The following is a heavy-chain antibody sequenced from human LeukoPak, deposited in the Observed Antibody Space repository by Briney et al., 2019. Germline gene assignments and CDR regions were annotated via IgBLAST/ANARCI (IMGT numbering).Heavy chain of an antibody. Sequence: GGSLRLSCAASGFSFSSYTMTWVRQAPGKGLEWVAQMKEDGNEKYYVGSVKGRFTISRDNAKNSLYLQMSSLRAEDTAVYFCARGGVSRLEYWGQGTPVTVSS. D-gene: IGHD5-12*01. V-gene: IGHV3-7*01. CDR2: MKEDGNEK. CDR3: ARGGVSRLEY. J-gene: IGHJ4*02. CDR1: GFSFSSYT.